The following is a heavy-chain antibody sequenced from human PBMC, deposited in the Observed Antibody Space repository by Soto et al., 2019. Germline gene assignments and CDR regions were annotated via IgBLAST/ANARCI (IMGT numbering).Heavy chain of an antibody. V-gene: IGHV4-34*01. J-gene: IGHJ4*02. CDR1: GGSFSGYY. Sequence: XETLSLTCAVYGGSFSGYYWSWIRQPPGKGLDWIGEINHSGSTNYNPSLKSRVTISIDTSKNQFSLNLTSVTAADTAVYYCARLISDNWNYRAYYFDFWGQGAPVTVSS. D-gene: IGHD1-7*01. CDR2: INHSGST. CDR3: ARLISDNWNYRAYYFDF.